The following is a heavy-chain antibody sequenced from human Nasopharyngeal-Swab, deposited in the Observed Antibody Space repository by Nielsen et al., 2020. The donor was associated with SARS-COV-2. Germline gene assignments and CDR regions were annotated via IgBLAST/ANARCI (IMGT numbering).Heavy chain of an antibody. CDR2: ISGGGGST. D-gene: IGHD3-22*01. J-gene: IGHJ4*02. V-gene: IGHV3-23*01. CDR3: AKGLDYYDSSAYLG. Sequence: GESLKISCVASGFTFSSYAMNWVRQAPGKGLEWVSTISGGGGSTYYADSVKGWFTISRDNSKNTLFLQMNSLRGDDTAVYYCAKGLDYYDSSAYLGWGQGTLVTVSS. CDR1: GFTFSSYA.